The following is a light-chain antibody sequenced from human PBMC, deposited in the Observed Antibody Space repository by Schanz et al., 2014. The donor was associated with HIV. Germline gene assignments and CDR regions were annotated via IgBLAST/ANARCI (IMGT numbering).Light chain of an antibody. CDR3: SSYTSSSTL. Sequence: QSALTQPASVSGSPGQSITISCTGTSSDVGADNSVSWYQQHPGRAPKLIIYDVSNRPSGVSNRFSGSKSGNTASLTISGLQAEDEADYYCSSYTSSSTLFGGGTKLTVL. J-gene: IGLJ2*01. CDR1: SSDVGADNS. CDR2: DVS. V-gene: IGLV2-14*03.